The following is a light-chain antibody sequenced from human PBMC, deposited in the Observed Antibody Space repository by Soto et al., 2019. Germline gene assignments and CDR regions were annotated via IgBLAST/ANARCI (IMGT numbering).Light chain of an antibody. CDR3: QQYSKWPIT. CDR2: GIS. Sequence: EIVMTQSPGTLSLSPGETATLSCRASQSVSSNYLAWYQQKPGQAPRLLVYGISTRATDIPARFSGSGSGKRFTLTIQRPAAEEFGVYYCQQYSKWPITFGQGTRLEIK. V-gene: IGKV3-15*01. J-gene: IGKJ5*01. CDR1: QSVSSN.